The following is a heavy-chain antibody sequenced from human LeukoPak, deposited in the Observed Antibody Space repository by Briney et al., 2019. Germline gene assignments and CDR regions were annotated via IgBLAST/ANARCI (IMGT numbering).Heavy chain of an antibody. D-gene: IGHD3-10*01. Sequence: SGGSLRLSCAASGFTFSNAWMSWVRQAPGKGLEWVGRINSNTNGGTTDYAAPVKGRFMISRDDSKNTLYLQMNSLRAEDTAVYYCAKVGISRVLWFGEPWGQGTLVTVSS. CDR3: AKVGISRVLWFGEP. CDR1: GFTFSNAW. J-gene: IGHJ5*02. CDR2: INSNTNGGTT. V-gene: IGHV3-15*01.